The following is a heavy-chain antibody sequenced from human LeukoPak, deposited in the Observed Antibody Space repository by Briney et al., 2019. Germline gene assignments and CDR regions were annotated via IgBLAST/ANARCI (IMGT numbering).Heavy chain of an antibody. CDR3: ARAGVYSSSWYGPDY. CDR2: IYYSGST. Sequence: PSENLSLTCTVSGGSISSGGYYWSWIRQHPGKGLEWIGYIYYSGSTYYNPSLKSRVTISVDTSKNQFSLKLSSVTAADTAVYYCARAGVYSSSWYGPDYWGQGTLVTVSS. CDR1: GGSISSGGYY. D-gene: IGHD6-13*01. V-gene: IGHV4-31*03. J-gene: IGHJ4*02.